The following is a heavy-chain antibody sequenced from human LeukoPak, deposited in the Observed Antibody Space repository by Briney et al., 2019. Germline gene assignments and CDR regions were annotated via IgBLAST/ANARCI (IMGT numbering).Heavy chain of an antibody. CDR3: AKEAGPSGYFDY. CDR2: ISVSGGST. J-gene: IGHJ4*02. Sequence: KTGGSLRLSCAASGFTFSSNAMSWVRQAPGKGLEWVSGISVSGGSTYYADSVKGRFTISRDISKNSLHLQMNILRADDTAVYHCAKEAGPSGYFDYWGQGTLVTVAS. V-gene: IGHV3-23*01. CDR1: GFTFSSNA. D-gene: IGHD2-8*02.